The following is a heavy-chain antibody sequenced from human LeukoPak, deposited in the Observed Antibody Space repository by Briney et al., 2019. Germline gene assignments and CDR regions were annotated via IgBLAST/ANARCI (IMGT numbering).Heavy chain of an antibody. J-gene: IGHJ6*03. CDR3: ASTSQYYYYMDV. V-gene: IGHV3-30*02. CDR2: VRYDGTNK. CDR1: GFTFSSYA. Sequence: SGGSLRLSCAASGFTFSSYAMHWVRQAPGKGLEWVAFVRYDGTNKYYADSVKGRFTISRDNSKNMLYLQMNSLRAEDTAVYYCASTSQYYYYMDVWGKGTTVTISS.